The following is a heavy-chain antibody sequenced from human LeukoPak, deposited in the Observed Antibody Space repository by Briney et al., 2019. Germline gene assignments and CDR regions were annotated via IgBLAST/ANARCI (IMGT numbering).Heavy chain of an antibody. J-gene: IGHJ3*02. V-gene: IGHV3-11*01. CDR3: ASEPRYNWNYPGAFDI. CDR2: ISSSGSTI. CDR1: GFTFSDYY. D-gene: IGHD1-7*01. Sequence: GGSLRLSCAASGFTFSDYYMSWIRQAPGKGLEWVSYISSSGSTIYYADSVKGRFTISRDNAKNSLYLQMNSLRAEDTAVYYCASEPRYNWNYPGAFDIWGQGTMVTVSS.